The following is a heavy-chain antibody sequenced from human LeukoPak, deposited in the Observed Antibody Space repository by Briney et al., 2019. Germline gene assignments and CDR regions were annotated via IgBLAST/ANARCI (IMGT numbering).Heavy chain of an antibody. CDR3: AKDLSVVGATYVGGFDY. Sequence: GRSLRLSCAASGFTFSSYGMHWVRQAPGKGLEWVAVISYDGSNKYYADSVKGRFTISRDNSKNTLYLQMNSLRAEDTAVYYCAKDLSVVGATYVGGFDYWGQGTLVTASS. V-gene: IGHV3-30*18. D-gene: IGHD1-26*01. CDR1: GFTFSSYG. CDR2: ISYDGSNK. J-gene: IGHJ4*02.